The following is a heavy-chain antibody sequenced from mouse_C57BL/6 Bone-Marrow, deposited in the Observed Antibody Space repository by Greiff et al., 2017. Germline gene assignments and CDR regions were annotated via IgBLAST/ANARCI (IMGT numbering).Heavy chain of an antibody. CDR2: ISYDGSN. Sequence: ESGPGLVKPSQSLSLTCSVTGYSITSGYYWNWIRQFPGNKLEWMGYISYDGSNNYHPSLKNRISITRYTSKNQFFLKFNSVTTEDTATYYCARDLYGSSPLYFDVWGTGTTVTVSS. J-gene: IGHJ1*03. CDR3: ARDLYGSSPLYFDV. V-gene: IGHV3-6*01. D-gene: IGHD1-1*01. CDR1: GYSITSGYY.